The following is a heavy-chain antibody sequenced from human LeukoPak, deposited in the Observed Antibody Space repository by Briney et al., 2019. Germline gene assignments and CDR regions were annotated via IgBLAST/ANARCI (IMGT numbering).Heavy chain of an antibody. J-gene: IGHJ4*02. CDR1: GYTFTGYY. CDR2: INPNSGGT. Sequence: GASVKVSCKASGYTFTGYYMHWVRQAPGQGLEWMGWINPNSGGTNYAQKFQGRVTMTRDTSISTAYMELSSLRSEDTAVYYCARGLEEITGNFDYWGQGTLVTVSS. V-gene: IGHV1-2*02. CDR3: ARGLEEITGNFDY. D-gene: IGHD1-20*01.